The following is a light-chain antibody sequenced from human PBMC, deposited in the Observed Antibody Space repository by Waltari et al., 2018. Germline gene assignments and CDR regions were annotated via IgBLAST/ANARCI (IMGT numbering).Light chain of an antibody. CDR2: GAS. V-gene: IGKV3-20*01. CDR1: PGCSRTS. J-gene: IGKJ4*01. Sequence: RARPGCSRTSLSWDQQKRGQAPSLLIYGASTRATGIPDRFSGSGSGTDFTLTISRLEPEDFAVYYCQQYDSIVLTFGGGTKVEI. CDR3: QQYDSIVLT.